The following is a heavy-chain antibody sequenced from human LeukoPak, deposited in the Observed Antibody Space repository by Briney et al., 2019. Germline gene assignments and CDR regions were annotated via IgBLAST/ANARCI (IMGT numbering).Heavy chain of an antibody. CDR1: GGSFSGYY. V-gene: IGHV4-34*01. D-gene: IGHD2-15*01. J-gene: IGHJ4*02. Sequence: SETLSLTCAVYGGSFSGYYWSWIRQPPGKGLEWIGEINHSGSTDYNPSLKSRVTISVDTSKNQFSLKLSSVTAADTAVYYCARVEMVVAATRYYFDYWGQGTLVTVSS. CDR2: INHSGST. CDR3: ARVEMVVAATRYYFDY.